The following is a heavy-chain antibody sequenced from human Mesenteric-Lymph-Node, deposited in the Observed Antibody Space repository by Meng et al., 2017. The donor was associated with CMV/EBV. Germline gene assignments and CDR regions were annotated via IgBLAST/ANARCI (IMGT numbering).Heavy chain of an antibody. CDR1: GFTFSDYY. D-gene: IGHD3-10*01. V-gene: IGHV3-11*01. J-gene: IGHJ5*02. Sequence: GESLKISCAASGFTFSDYYMSWIRQAPGKGLEWVSSITSSGGAVYYADSVKGRFTISRDNAKNSLYLQMNSLRADDTAVYYCARDQQAVWFGEQLNWFDPWGQGTLVTVSS. CDR2: ITSSGGAV. CDR3: ARDQQAVWFGEQLNWFDP.